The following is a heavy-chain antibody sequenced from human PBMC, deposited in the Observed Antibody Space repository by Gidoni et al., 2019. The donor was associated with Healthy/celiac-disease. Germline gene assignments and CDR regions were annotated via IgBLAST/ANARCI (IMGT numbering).Heavy chain of an antibody. CDR2: IKSKTDGGTT. CDR1: GFTFSNAW. CDR3: TTDLGDCSSTSCYTVYYYGMDV. J-gene: IGHJ6*02. V-gene: IGHV3-15*01. D-gene: IGHD2-2*02. Sequence: EVQLVESGGGLVKPGGSLRLSCSASGFTFSNAWISWLRQGPGKGLEWVGRIKSKTDGGTTDYAAPVKGRFTISRDDSKNTLYLQMNSLKTEDTAVYYCTTDLGDCSSTSCYTVYYYGMDVWGQGTTVTVSS.